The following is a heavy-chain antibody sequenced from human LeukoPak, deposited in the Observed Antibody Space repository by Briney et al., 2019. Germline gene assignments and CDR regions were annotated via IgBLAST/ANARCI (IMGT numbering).Heavy chain of an antibody. J-gene: IGHJ6*02. D-gene: IGHD3-3*01. Sequence: GGSLRLSCAASGFTFSSYWMNWARQAPGKGLEWVASINHNGNVNYYVDSVKGRFTISRDNAKNSLYLQMNSLRAEDTAVYYCARVLRFLEWLLSTYYYGMDVWGQGTTVTVSS. CDR2: INHNGNVN. CDR3: ARVLRFLEWLLSTYYYGMDV. V-gene: IGHV3-7*03. CDR1: GFTFSSYW.